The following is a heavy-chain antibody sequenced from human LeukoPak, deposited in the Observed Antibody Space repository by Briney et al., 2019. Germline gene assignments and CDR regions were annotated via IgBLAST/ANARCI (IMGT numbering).Heavy chain of an antibody. V-gene: IGHV4-30-2*01. CDR3: AREPDWGSKGDFDY. CDR2: IYHSGST. CDR1: GGSISSGGYS. Sequence: PSETLSLTCAVSGGSISSGGYSWSWIRQPPGKGLEWIGYIYHSGSTYYNPSLKSRVTISVDRSKNQFSLKLSSVTAADTAVYYCAREPDWGSKGDFDYWGQGTLVTVSS. D-gene: IGHD3-16*01. J-gene: IGHJ4*02.